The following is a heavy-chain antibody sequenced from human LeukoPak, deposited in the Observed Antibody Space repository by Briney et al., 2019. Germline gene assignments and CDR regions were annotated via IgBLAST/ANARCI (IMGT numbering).Heavy chain of an antibody. CDR2: IIPIFGTA. Sequence: ASVKVSCKASGGTFSNYAISWVRQAPGQGLEWMGGIIPIFGTANYAQKFQGRVTITADESTSTAYMELSSLRSEDTAVYYCARESSRGSSWYNYYGMDVWGQGTTVTVSS. V-gene: IGHV1-69*13. D-gene: IGHD6-13*01. CDR3: ARESSRGSSWYNYYGMDV. J-gene: IGHJ6*02. CDR1: GGTFSNYA.